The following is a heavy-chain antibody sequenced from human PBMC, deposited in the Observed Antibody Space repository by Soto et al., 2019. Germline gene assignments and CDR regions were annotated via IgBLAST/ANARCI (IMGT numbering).Heavy chain of an antibody. CDR3: ARGSYIVRGVIEY. J-gene: IGHJ4*02. Sequence: SETLSLTCAVYGGSFSDFYWSWIRQPPGKGLEWIGEINHSGSTNYNPSLESRVAISVDTSKNQFSLDVSSVTAADTAVFYCARGSYIVRGVIEYWGQGTLVTVS. CDR2: INHSGST. V-gene: IGHV4-34*01. D-gene: IGHD3-10*01. CDR1: GGSFSDFY.